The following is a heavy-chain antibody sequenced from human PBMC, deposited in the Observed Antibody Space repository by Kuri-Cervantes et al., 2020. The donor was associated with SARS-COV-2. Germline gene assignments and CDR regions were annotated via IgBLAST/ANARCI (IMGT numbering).Heavy chain of an antibody. D-gene: IGHD2-2*01. CDR1: GYTFTGYY. J-gene: IGHJ4*02. Sequence: ASVKVSCKASGYTFTGYYMHWVRQAPGQGLEWMGWINPNSGGTNYAQKFQGRVTMTRDTSISTAYMELSRLRSDDTAVYYCARGLRGYCSSTTCPGDYWGQGTLVTVSS. CDR3: ARGLRGYCSSTTCPGDY. V-gene: IGHV1-2*02. CDR2: INPNSGGT.